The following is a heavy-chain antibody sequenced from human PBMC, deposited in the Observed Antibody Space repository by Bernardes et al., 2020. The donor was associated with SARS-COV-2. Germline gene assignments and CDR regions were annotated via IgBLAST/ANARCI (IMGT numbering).Heavy chain of an antibody. Sequence: GGSLRLSRAASGFTFSNYWMTWVRQAPGKGLEWVANIKQDGTEKYYVDSVKGRFTISRDNAKNSLYLQMNSLRAEDTAVYYCARYTDQERNLDWLFHSHSYYYYGMDVWGQGTTVTVSS. J-gene: IGHJ6*02. CDR1: GFTFSNYW. CDR3: ARYTDQERNLDWLFHSHSYYYYGMDV. D-gene: IGHD3-9*01. CDR2: IKQDGTEK. V-gene: IGHV3-7*03.